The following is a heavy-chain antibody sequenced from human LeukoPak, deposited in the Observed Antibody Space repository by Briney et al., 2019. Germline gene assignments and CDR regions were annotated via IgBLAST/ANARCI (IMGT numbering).Heavy chain of an antibody. CDR2: IYTSGST. CDR1: GGSISSGSYY. D-gene: IGHD3-16*02. V-gene: IGHV4-61*02. CDR3: AREGRITVHKFLSH. J-gene: IGHJ4*02. Sequence: TSGTLSLTCTVSGGSISSGSYYWSWIRQPAGKGLEWVGRIYTSGSTNYNPSLKSRVTISVDTSKNQFSLKLSSVTAADTAVYYCAREGRITVHKFLSHWGQGTLVTVSS.